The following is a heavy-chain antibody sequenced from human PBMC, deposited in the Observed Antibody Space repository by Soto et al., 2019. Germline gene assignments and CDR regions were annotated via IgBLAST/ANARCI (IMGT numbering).Heavy chain of an antibody. CDR3: AKDSGGSSGVSYT. D-gene: IGHD2-15*01. Sequence: EVQLVESGGGLVQPGRSLRLSCAASGFTFDDYAMHWVRQAPGKGLEWVAYLSWNSGSIGYADSVKGRFTISRENDKNSLYQQMNSLRAEDTALYYCAKDSGGSSGVSYTWGQGTMVPVSS. CDR2: LSWNSGSI. CDR1: GFTFDDYA. V-gene: IGHV3-9*01. J-gene: IGHJ3*02.